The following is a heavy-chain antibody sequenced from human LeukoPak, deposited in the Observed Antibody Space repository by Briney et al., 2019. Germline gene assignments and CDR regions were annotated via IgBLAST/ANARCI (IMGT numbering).Heavy chain of an antibody. Sequence: AGGSLRLSCAASGFTFSSYAMSWVRQAPGKGLEWVSSVNGSGDTTYYADSVKGRFTISRDNAKNSLYLQMNSLRAEDTALYYCAKMDDGMDVWGQGTTVTVSS. CDR1: GFTFSSYA. CDR3: AKMDDGMDV. CDR2: VNGSGDTT. D-gene: IGHD3/OR15-3a*01. J-gene: IGHJ6*02. V-gene: IGHV3-23*01.